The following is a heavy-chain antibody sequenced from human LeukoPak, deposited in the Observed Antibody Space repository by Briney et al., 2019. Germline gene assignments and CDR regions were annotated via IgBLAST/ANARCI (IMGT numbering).Heavy chain of an antibody. Sequence: SGGSLRLSCAASGFTFSSYWMSWVRQAPGKGLEWVANIKQDGSEKYYVDSVKGRFTISRDNAKNSLYLQMNSLRAEDTAVYYCARGDRNWNDAYAFDIWGQGTMVTVSS. V-gene: IGHV3-7*01. CDR3: ARGDRNWNDAYAFDI. J-gene: IGHJ3*02. CDR2: IKQDGSEK. CDR1: GFTFSSYW. D-gene: IGHD1-1*01.